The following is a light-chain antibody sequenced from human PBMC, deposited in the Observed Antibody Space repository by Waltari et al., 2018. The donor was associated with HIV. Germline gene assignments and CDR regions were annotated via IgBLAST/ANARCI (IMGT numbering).Light chain of an antibody. CDR3: GTWDSDLAVGV. Sequence: QFVLTQPPSMSAAPGQRVTISCSGSFSNIRTNYLSGSRHFPGTAPKLLIYENDKRPSGIPDRFSASKSGTSATLVITGLQTGDEADYFCGTWDSDLAVGVFGGGTKVTVL. CDR1: FSNIRTNY. J-gene: IGLJ3*02. CDR2: END. V-gene: IGLV1-51*01.